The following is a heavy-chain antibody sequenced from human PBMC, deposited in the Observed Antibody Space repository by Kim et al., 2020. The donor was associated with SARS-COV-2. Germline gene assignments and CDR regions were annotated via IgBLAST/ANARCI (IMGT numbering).Heavy chain of an antibody. J-gene: IGHJ6*02. Sequence: SETLSLTCTVSGGSISSYYWSWIRQPPGKGLEWIGYIYYSGSTNYNPSLKSRVTISVDTSKNQFSLKLSSVTAADTAVYYCARLVWGTRDYYDSSGYLYYYYYGMDVWGQGTTVTVSS. D-gene: IGHD3-22*01. CDR1: GGSISSYY. CDR2: IYYSGST. CDR3: ARLVWGTRDYYDSSGYLYYYYYGMDV. V-gene: IGHV4-59*08.